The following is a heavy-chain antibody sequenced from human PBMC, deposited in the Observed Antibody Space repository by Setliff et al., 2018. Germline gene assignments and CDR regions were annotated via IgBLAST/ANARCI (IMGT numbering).Heavy chain of an antibody. CDR1: GGSISRGSYD. Sequence: SSETLSLTCTVSGGSISRGSYDWSWIRQPAGKGREWIGRIYTSGSTNYNPSLKSRVTISVDTSKNQFSLKLSSVTAADTAVYYCARALGYCSRTSCYADALDIWGQGTMVTVSS. CDR2: IYTSGST. J-gene: IGHJ3*02. V-gene: IGHV4-61*02. CDR3: ARALGYCSRTSCYADALDI. D-gene: IGHD2-2*01.